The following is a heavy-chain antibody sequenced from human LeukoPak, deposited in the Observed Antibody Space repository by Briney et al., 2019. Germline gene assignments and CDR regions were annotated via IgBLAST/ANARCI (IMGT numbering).Heavy chain of an antibody. CDR1: GLTFSSYA. D-gene: IGHD1-26*01. CDR3: ARGEADSAEYNWFDP. J-gene: IGHJ5*02. CDR2: ISGSGGST. Sequence: GGSLRLSCAASGLTFSSYAMSWVRQAPGKGLEWVSAISGSGGSTYYADSVKGRFTISRDNSKNTLYLQMNSLRAEDTAVYYCARGEADSAEYNWFDPWGQGTLVTVSS. V-gene: IGHV3-23*01.